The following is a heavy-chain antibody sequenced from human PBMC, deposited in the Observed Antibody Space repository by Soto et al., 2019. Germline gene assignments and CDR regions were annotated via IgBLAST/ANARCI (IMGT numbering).Heavy chain of an antibody. CDR3: AREDYYGSGSPLSVDY. V-gene: IGHV1-46*03. D-gene: IGHD3-10*01. Sequence: QVQLVQSGAEVKKPGASVKVSCKASGYTFTSYYMHWVRQAPGQGLEWMGIINPSGGSTSYEQKLQGRLTMTRDTSTSTVYRELSSLRSEDTAVYYCAREDYYGSGSPLSVDYWGQGTLVTVSS. J-gene: IGHJ4*02. CDR2: INPSGGST. CDR1: GYTFTSYY.